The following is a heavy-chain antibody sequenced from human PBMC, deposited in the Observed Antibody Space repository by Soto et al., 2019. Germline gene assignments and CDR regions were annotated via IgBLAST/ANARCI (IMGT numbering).Heavy chain of an antibody. D-gene: IGHD3-3*01. CDR2: IKGDGSRT. V-gene: IGHV3-74*01. J-gene: IGHJ4*02. CDR1: GFTFSNDW. CDR3: ARGAFGTYYFDY. Sequence: EVQLVESGGGLVQPGESLRLSCAASGFTFSNDWMHWVRQAPGMGLVWVSRIKGDGSRTNYADSVKGRFTISRDNAKNTLYLQFNSLRAEDTAVYYCARGAFGTYYFDYWGQGSLVTVSS.